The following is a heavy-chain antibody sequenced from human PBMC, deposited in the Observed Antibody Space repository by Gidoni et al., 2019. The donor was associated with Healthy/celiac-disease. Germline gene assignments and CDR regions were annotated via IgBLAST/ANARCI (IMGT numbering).Heavy chain of an antibody. D-gene: IGHD3-10*01. Sequence: EVQLVESGGGLVTPGGSLRLSCAASGFTFSSYSMNWFLPPGKGLEWVSSSSSSSSYIYYADSVKGRFTISRDNAKNSLYLQMNSLRAEDTAVYYCARDKVTMVRGVIMSSLDYWGQGTLVTVSS. CDR1: GFTFSSYS. J-gene: IGHJ4*02. CDR2: SSSSSSYI. V-gene: IGHV3-21*01. CDR3: ARDKVTMVRGVIMSSLDY.